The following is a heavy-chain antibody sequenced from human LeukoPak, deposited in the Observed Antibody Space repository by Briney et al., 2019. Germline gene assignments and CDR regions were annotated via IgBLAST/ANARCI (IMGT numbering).Heavy chain of an antibody. CDR3: ARVLWSGEGFDP. J-gene: IGHJ5*02. D-gene: IGHD3-10*01. Sequence: GGSLRLSCAASGFIFSSYWMSWVRQAPGKGLEWVANIKQDGSEKYYVDSVKGRFTISRDNAKNSLYLQMNSLRAEDTAVYYCARVLWSGEGFDPWGQGTLVTVSS. CDR1: GFIFSSYW. V-gene: IGHV3-7*03. CDR2: IKQDGSEK.